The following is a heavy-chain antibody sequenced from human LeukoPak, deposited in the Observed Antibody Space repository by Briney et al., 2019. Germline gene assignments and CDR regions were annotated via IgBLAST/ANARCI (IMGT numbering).Heavy chain of an antibody. D-gene: IGHD6-19*01. J-gene: IGHJ4*02. V-gene: IGHV3-30-3*01. CDR1: GFTFSSYA. CDR2: ISYDGSNK. CDR3: ARAIAVAGNFDY. Sequence: GGSLRLSCAASGFTFSSYAMPWVRQAPGKGLEWVAVISYDGSNKYYADSVKGRFTISRDNSKNTLYLQMNSLRAEDTAVYYCARAIAVAGNFDYWGQGTLVTVSS.